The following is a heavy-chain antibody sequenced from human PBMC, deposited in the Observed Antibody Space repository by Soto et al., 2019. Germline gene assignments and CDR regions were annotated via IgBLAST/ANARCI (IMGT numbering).Heavy chain of an antibody. CDR1: KFSLNNYW. J-gene: IGHJ4*02. Sequence: EELVESGGGLVKPGGSLRLSCAASKFSLNNYWMHWVRQVPGKGPVWVSRINHDGIKTGYADSVKGRFTISRDNTKNTLYLQMNSLRVDDTAMYYCVREPWGFSGSWYDYWGQGTLVTVSS. D-gene: IGHD5-12*01. CDR2: INHDGIKT. V-gene: IGHV3-74*01. CDR3: VREPWGFSGSWYDY.